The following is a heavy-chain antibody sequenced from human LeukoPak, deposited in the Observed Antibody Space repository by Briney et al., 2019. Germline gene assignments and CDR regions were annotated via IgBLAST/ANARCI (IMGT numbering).Heavy chain of an antibody. D-gene: IGHD3-22*01. J-gene: IGHJ4*02. CDR2: IYYSGST. V-gene: IGHV4-59*01. CDR1: GGSISSYY. Sequence: PSETLSLTCTVSGGSISSYYWSWIRQPPGKGLGWIGYIYYSGSTNYNPSLKSRVTISVDTSKNQFSLKLSSVTAADTAVYYCARGSSYDSSGYPEHFDYWGQGTLVTVSS. CDR3: ARGSSYDSSGYPEHFDY.